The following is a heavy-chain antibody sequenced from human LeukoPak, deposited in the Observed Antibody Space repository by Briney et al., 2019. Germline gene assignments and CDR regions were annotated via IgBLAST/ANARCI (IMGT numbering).Heavy chain of an antibody. CDR3: ASVSYYAMDV. V-gene: IGHV3-7*03. Sequence: GGSLRLSCAASGFTFSSYSMNWVRQAPGKGLEWVANINQDGSEKNYVDSVKGRFTISRDNAENSLNLQMNSLRAEDTAAYYCASVSYYAMDVWGRGTTVIVSS. D-gene: IGHD5/OR15-5a*01. J-gene: IGHJ6*02. CDR1: GFTFSSYS. CDR2: INQDGSEK.